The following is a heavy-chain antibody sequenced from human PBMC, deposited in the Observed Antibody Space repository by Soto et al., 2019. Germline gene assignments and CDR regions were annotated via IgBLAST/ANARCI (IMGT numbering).Heavy chain of an antibody. CDR3: SRAFHREPYYYGMDV. CDR1: GGSFSGYY. J-gene: IGHJ6*02. CDR2: INHSGSI. Sequence: QVQLQQWGAGLLKPSETLSLTCAVYGGSFSGYYWSWIRQPPGKGLEWIGEINHSGSINYNPSLKSRVTISVDTSKNQFPLKLSSVTAADTAVYYCSRAFHREPYYYGMDVWGQGTTVTVSS. V-gene: IGHV4-34*01.